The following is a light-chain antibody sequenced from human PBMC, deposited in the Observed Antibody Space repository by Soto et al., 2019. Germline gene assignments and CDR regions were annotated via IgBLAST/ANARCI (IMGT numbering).Light chain of an antibody. CDR2: DVS. Sequence: EIVLTQSPATLSLSPGERATLSCRASQSVGKYLAWYQQKPGQAPRLLIYDVSSRAPGVPARFSGSGSGTAFTLTISSLEPEDFAVYYCQQCNNWPPITFGQGTRLEIK. CDR3: QQCNNWPPIT. J-gene: IGKJ5*01. V-gene: IGKV3-11*01. CDR1: QSVGKY.